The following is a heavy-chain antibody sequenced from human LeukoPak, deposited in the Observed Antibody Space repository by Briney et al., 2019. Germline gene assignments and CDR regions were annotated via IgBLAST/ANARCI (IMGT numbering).Heavy chain of an antibody. CDR1: GFTFSSYS. V-gene: IGHV3-21*03. Sequence: GGSLRLSCAASGFTFSSYSMNWVRQAPGKGLEWVSSISSSSSYIYYADSVKGRFTISRDNSKNTLYLQMNSLKTEDTAVYYCTTLYYYGSGKRPYYMDVWGKGTTVTVSS. CDR2: ISSSSSYI. J-gene: IGHJ6*03. D-gene: IGHD3-10*01. CDR3: TTLYYYGSGKRPYYMDV.